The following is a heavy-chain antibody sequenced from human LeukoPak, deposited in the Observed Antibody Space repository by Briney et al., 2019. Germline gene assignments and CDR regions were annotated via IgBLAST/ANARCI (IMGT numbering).Heavy chain of an antibody. J-gene: IGHJ4*02. Sequence: GGSLRLSCAASGFIFSSYSMNWVRQAPGKGLEWVSSISTSSSAIYYRDSVKGRFTISRDNAKNSLFLQMDSLRAEDTAVYYCARAYCSSTSCFEWGQGTLVTVSS. CDR1: GFIFSSYS. D-gene: IGHD2-2*01. V-gene: IGHV3-48*01. CDR2: ISTSSSAI. CDR3: ARAYCSSTSCFE.